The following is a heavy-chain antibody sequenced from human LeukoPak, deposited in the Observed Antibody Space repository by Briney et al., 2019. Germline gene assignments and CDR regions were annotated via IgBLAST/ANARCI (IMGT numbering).Heavy chain of an antibody. CDR1: GYTFTSYG. Sequence: ASVKVSCKASGYTFTSYGISWVRQAPGQGLEWMGWISAYNGNTNYAQKLQGRVAMTTDTSTSTAYMELRSLRSDDTAVYYCARGTRGVNSPYFDYWRQGTLVTVSS. CDR3: ARGTRGVNSPYFDY. D-gene: IGHD4-23*01. V-gene: IGHV1-18*01. CDR2: ISAYNGNT. J-gene: IGHJ4*02.